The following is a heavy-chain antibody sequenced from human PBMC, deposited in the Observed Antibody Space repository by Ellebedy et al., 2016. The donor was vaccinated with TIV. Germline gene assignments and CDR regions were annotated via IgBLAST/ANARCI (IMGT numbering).Heavy chain of an antibody. V-gene: IGHV3-49*03. CDR1: GFTFGDYA. CDR3: TRDPWKSAISGDL. J-gene: IGHJ5*02. D-gene: IGHD3-10*01. Sequence: GGSLRLSCTGSGFTFGDYAMCWFRQAPGKGLEWVGFIRSKAYGGTMEYAASVKGRFTISRDDSKSIAYLHMNSLKSEDTAVYYCTRDPWKSAISGDLWGQGTLVTVSS. CDR2: IRSKAYGGTM.